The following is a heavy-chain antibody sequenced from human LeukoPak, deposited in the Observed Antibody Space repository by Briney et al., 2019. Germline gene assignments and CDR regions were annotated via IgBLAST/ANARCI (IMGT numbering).Heavy chain of an antibody. CDR2: IYNSGSI. D-gene: IGHD2-15*01. CDR3: ATKVRGGLDI. Sequence: SETLSLTCTVSGGPINSYYCNWIRQSPGKGLEWIGYIYNSGSINYNPSLKSRVTISVDTSKNQFSLKLSSVTAADTAIYYCATKVRGGLDIWGQGTMVTVSS. CDR1: GGPINSYY. J-gene: IGHJ3*02. V-gene: IGHV4-59*01.